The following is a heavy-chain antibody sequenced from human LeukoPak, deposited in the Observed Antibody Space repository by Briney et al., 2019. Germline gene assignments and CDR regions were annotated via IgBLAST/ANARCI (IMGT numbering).Heavy chain of an antibody. J-gene: IGHJ6*03. CDR1: GYTFTSYA. CDR3: ARDIVVVPAAQVYYMDV. CDR2: IIPIFGTA. V-gene: IGHV1-69*13. D-gene: IGHD2-2*01. Sequence: SVKVSCKASGYTFTSYAMHWERQAPGQGLEWMGGIIPIFGTANYAQKFQGRVTITADESTSTAYMELSSLRSEDAAVYYCARDIVVVPAAQVYYMDVWGKGTTVTVSS.